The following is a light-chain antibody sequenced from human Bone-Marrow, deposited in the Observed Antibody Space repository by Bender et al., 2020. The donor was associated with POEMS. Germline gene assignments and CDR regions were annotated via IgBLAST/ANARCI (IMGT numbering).Light chain of an antibody. J-gene: IGLJ1*01. CDR2: KNN. CDR1: SSNVGINY. CDR3: SSYSASNTYV. V-gene: IGLV1-47*01. Sequence: QSVLTQPPSASGTPGQRVTISCSGSSSNVGINYMFWYQQLPGAAPKCLIYKNNQRPSGVPDRFSGSKSGNTASLTISGLQPEDEADYYCSSYSASNTYVFGTGTQVTVL.